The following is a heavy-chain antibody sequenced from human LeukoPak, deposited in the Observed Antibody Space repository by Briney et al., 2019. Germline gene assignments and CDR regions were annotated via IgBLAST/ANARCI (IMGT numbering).Heavy chain of an antibody. CDR3: AREDTAMGLFDY. CDR1: GFTFSSYG. CDR2: IYSGGST. V-gene: IGHV3-53*01. J-gene: IGHJ4*02. D-gene: IGHD5-18*01. Sequence: PGGSLRLSCAASGFTFSSYGMHWVRQAPGKGLEWVSVIYSGGSTYYADSVKGRFTISRDNSKNTLYLQMNSLRAEDTAVYYCAREDTAMGLFDYWGQGTLVTVSS.